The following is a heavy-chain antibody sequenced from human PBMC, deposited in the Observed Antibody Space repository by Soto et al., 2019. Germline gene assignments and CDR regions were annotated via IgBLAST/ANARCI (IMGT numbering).Heavy chain of an antibody. CDR2: ISTYGSGT. D-gene: IGHD6-25*01. J-gene: IGHJ4*02. CDR3: ARGSSIAAAGHYANLDY. CDR1: VFTFSSYW. Sequence: PGWSLRLSCAASVFTFSSYWMHWVRQSPGKGLVWVSHISTYGSGTNYADSVKGRFTISRDNAKNTLYLQMNSLRAEDTAVYYCARGSSIAAAGHYANLDYWGQGTLVTVSS. V-gene: IGHV3-74*01.